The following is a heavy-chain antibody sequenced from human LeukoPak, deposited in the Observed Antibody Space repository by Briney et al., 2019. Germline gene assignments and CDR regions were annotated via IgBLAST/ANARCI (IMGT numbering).Heavy chain of an antibody. V-gene: IGHV4-34*01. CDR2: INHSGST. CDR3: ARGSSWYTPFDY. CDR1: GGSFSGYY. D-gene: IGHD6-13*01. Sequence: PSETLSLTCAVYGGSFSGYYWSWIRQPPGKGLEWIGEINHSGSTNYNPSLKSRVTISVDTSENQFSLKLSSVTAADTAVYYCARGSSWYTPFDYWGQGTLVTVSS. J-gene: IGHJ4*02.